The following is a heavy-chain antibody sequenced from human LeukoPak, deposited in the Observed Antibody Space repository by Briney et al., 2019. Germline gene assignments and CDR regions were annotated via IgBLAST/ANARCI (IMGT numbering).Heavy chain of an antibody. D-gene: IGHD3-3*01. CDR2: IKQDGSEK. CDR3: ARGTLGVVISGGAFDI. CDR1: EFTFSSYW. V-gene: IGHV3-7*01. Sequence: GGSLRLSCAASEFTFSSYWMSWVRQAPGKGLEWVAMIKQDGSEKYYVDSVKGRFTISRDNAKNSLYLQMNSLKAEDTAVYYCARGTLGVVISGGAFDIWGQGTMVTVSS. J-gene: IGHJ3*02.